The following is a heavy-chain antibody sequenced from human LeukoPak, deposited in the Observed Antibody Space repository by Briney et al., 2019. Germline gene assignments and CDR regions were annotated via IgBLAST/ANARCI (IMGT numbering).Heavy chain of an antibody. CDR3: ARDQGTYRPGAFDI. V-gene: IGHV1-18*01. D-gene: IGHD3-16*02. CDR1: GYTFTSYG. Sequence: ASVKVSCKASGYTFTSYGISWVRQAPGQGLEWMGWISAYNGNTHYAQKLQGRVTMTTDTSTSTAYMEVGNLRSDDTAVCYCARDQGTYRPGAFDIWGQGTMVTVSS. J-gene: IGHJ3*02. CDR2: ISAYNGNT.